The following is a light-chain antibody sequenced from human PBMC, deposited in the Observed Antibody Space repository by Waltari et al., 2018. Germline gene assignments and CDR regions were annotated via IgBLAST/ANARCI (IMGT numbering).Light chain of an antibody. CDR2: ATS. Sequence: DIQMTQSPSSLSASVGDRVTITCRASQSVGSYLNWYQHKPGEAPKLLIYATSTLQTGVPSRFSGSRYGTDFTLTSTSLQAEDFSSYYCQQSHSAPYTFGQGTNLQI. V-gene: IGKV1-39*01. CDR3: QQSHSAPYT. CDR1: QSVGSY. J-gene: IGKJ2*01.